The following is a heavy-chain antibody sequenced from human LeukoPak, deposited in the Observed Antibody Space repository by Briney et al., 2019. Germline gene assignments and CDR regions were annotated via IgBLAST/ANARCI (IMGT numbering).Heavy chain of an antibody. CDR3: ARVNSYGPYYYYYYMDV. J-gene: IGHJ6*03. V-gene: IGHV4-59*01. Sequence: SETLSLTCTVSGGSISSYYWSWIRQPPGKGLEWIGYIYYSGSTNYNPSLKSRVTISVDTSKNQFSLKLSSVTAADTAVYYCARVNSYGPYYYYYYMDVWGKGTAVTVSS. CDR2: IYYSGST. CDR1: GGSISSYY. D-gene: IGHD5-18*01.